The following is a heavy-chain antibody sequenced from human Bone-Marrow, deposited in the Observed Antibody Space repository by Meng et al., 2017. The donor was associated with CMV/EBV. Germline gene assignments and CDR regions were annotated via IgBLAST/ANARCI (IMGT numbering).Heavy chain of an antibody. Sequence: GESLKISCKGSGYSFTSYWIGWVCQMPGKGLEWMGIIYPGDSDTRYSPSFQGQVTISADKSISTAYLQWSSLKASDTAMYYCARQKSSSWYLGWFDPWGQGTLVTVSS. CDR3: ARQKSSSWYLGWFDP. CDR2: IYPGDSDT. D-gene: IGHD6-13*01. CDR1: GYSFTSYW. V-gene: IGHV5-51*01. J-gene: IGHJ5*02.